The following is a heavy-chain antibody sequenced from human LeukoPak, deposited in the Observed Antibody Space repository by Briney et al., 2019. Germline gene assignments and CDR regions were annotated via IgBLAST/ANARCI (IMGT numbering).Heavy chain of an antibody. V-gene: IGHV1-3*01. J-gene: IGHJ6*02. D-gene: IGHD3-3*01. CDR2: INAGNGNT. Sequence: RASVKVSCKASGYTFTSYAMHWVRQAPGQRLEWMGWINAGNGNTKYSQKFQGRVTMTRDTSTSTVYMELSSLRSEDTAVYYCARVAIFGVVRYGMDVWGQGTTVTVSS. CDR1: GYTFTSYA. CDR3: ARVAIFGVVRYGMDV.